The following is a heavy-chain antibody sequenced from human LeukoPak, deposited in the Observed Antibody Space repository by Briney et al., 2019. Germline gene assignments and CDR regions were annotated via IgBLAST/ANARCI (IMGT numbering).Heavy chain of an antibody. Sequence: PGGSLRLSCAASGFTFSSYGMHWVRQAPGKGLEWVAVIWYDGSNKYSADSVKGRFTISRDNSKNTLYLQMNSLRAEDTAVYYCAREIAAAGPFRGLDYWGQGTLVTVSS. CDR2: IWYDGSNK. CDR3: AREIAAAGPFRGLDY. J-gene: IGHJ4*02. D-gene: IGHD6-13*01. V-gene: IGHV3-33*01. CDR1: GFTFSSYG.